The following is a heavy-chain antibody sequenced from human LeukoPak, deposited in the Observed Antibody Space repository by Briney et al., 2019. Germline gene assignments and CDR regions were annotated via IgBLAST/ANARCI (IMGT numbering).Heavy chain of an antibody. CDR1: GFTFSSYA. CDR3: VRGGTYCDSTCKGADY. J-gene: IGHJ4*02. Sequence: GGSLRLSCAASGFTFSSYAMHWVRQAPGKGLEWVAVISYDGSNKYYADSVKGRFTISRDNSKNTLYLQMNSLRAEDRAVYYCVRGGTYCDSTCKGADYWGQGTLVAVSS. V-gene: IGHV3-30-3*01. D-gene: IGHD2/OR15-2a*01. CDR2: ISYDGSNK.